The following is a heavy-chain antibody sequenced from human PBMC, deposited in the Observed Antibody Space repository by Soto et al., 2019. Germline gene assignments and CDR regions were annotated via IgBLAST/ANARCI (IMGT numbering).Heavy chain of an antibody. Sequence: QVQLVQSGAEVKKPGSSVKVSCKASGGTFSSYAISWVRQAPGQGLEWMGGIIPIFGTANYAQKFQGRVTITADKSTSRAYMELSSLIFEDTAVYYCARTVVVVAAGWFDPWGHGTLVTVSS. J-gene: IGHJ5*02. D-gene: IGHD2-15*01. CDR1: GGTFSSYA. CDR3: ARTVVVVAAGWFDP. V-gene: IGHV1-69*06. CDR2: IIPIFGTA.